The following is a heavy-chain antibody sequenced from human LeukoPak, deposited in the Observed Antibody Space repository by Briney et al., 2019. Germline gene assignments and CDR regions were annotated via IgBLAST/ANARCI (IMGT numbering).Heavy chain of an antibody. CDR1: GFTFSTYR. CDR3: ARFKVGTNTTQKNAFDI. J-gene: IGHJ3*02. CDR2: IKEDGSVR. V-gene: IGHV3-7*01. D-gene: IGHD1-1*01. Sequence: GGSLRLSCAASGFTFSTYRMTWVRQAPGKGLEWLASIKEDGSVRYYLDSVKGRFTISRDNSKATLYLQMHRLRIEDTALYFCARFKVGTNTTQKNAFDIWGRGTVVAVSS.